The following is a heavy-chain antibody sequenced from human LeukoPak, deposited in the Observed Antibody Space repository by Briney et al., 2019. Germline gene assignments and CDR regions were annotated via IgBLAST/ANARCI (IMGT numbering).Heavy chain of an antibody. CDR2: ISSSSSYI. CDR1: GFTFSSYS. J-gene: IGHJ4*02. D-gene: IGHD3-10*01. Sequence: KSGGSLRLSCAASGFTFSSYSMNWVRQAPGKGLEWVSSISSSSSYIYYADSVKGRFTISRDNAKNSLYLQMNSLRAEDTAVYYCARALLDYGSGSYYKDWGQGTLVTVSS. V-gene: IGHV3-21*01. CDR3: ARALLDYGSGSYYKD.